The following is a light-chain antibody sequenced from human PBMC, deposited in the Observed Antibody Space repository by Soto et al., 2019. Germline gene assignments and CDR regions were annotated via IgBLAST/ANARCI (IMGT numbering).Light chain of an antibody. CDR3: CSFATGGTSGYV. V-gene: IGLV2-23*01. CDR1: SSDVGSYNL. CDR2: EGT. Sequence: QSALTQPACVSLSPGPSITISCTGTSSDVGSYNLVSWYQQHPGKAPKLMIYEGTKRPSGVSNRFSGSKSGHTASLTIAGLQAEDEADYYCCSFATGGTSGYVFGGGTKVTVL. J-gene: IGLJ1*01.